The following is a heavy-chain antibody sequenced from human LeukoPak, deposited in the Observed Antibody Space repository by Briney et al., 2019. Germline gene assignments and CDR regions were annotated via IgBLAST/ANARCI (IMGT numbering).Heavy chain of an antibody. D-gene: IGHD3-3*01. CDR2: IKQDGSEK. V-gene: IGHV3-7*01. Sequence: PGGSLRLSCAASGFTFSSYWMSWVRQAPGKGLEWVANIKQDGSEKYYVDSVKGRFTISRDNAKNSLYMQMNSLRAEDTAVYYCARSAGYDFWSGYFSYYYMDVWGKGTTVTVSS. J-gene: IGHJ6*03. CDR1: GFTFSSYW. CDR3: ARSAGYDFWSGYFSYYYMDV.